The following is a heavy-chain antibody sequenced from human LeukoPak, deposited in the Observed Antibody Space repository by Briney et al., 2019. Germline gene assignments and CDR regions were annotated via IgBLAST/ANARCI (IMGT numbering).Heavy chain of an antibody. D-gene: IGHD3-3*01. CDR3: AREGYYDFWSGHDAFDI. J-gene: IGHJ3*02. CDR2: IIPIFGTA. Sequence: SVKVSCKASGGTFSSYAISWVRQAPGQGLEWMGGIIPIFGTANYAQKFQGRVTITTDESTSTAYMELSSLRSEDTAVYYCAREGYYDFWSGHDAFDIWGQGTMVTVSS. CDR1: GGTFSSYA. V-gene: IGHV1-69*05.